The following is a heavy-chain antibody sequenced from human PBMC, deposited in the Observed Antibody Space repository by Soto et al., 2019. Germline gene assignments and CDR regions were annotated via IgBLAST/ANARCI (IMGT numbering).Heavy chain of an antibody. V-gene: IGHV4-59*01. CDR1: GGSITTSY. D-gene: IGHD3-16*01. Sequence: SETLSLTCTVSGGSITTSYWSWIRQPPGQGLEWLGYIYHTGDTNYNPSLKSRATISVDTSKNQFSLRLSTLTAADTAVYYCARGALGGAFDFWGQGALVTVSS. J-gene: IGHJ4*02. CDR3: ARGALGGAFDF. CDR2: IYHTGDT.